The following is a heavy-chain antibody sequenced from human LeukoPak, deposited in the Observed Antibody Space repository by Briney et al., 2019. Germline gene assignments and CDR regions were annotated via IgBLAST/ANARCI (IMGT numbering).Heavy chain of an antibody. J-gene: IGHJ4*02. V-gene: IGHV4-34*01. CDR2: INHSGST. Sequence: SETLSLTCAVYGGSFSGYYWGWIRQPPGKGLEWIGEINHSGSTNYNPSLKSRVTISVDTSKNQFSLKLSSVTAADTAVYYCARGSSGWYGYWGQGTLVTVSS. D-gene: IGHD6-19*01. CDR3: ARGSSGWYGY. CDR1: GGSFSGYY.